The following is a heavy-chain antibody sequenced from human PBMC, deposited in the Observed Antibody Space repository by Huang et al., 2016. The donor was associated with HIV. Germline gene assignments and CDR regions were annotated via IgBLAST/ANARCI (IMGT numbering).Heavy chain of an antibody. CDR1: GGPFNGFL. V-gene: IGHV4-34*02. D-gene: IGHD2-15*01. CDR2: INYSGNT. J-gene: IGHJ4*02. Sequence: QVLLQQWGAGVLKPSETLSLTCGVSGGPFNGFLWSWIRQPPGKGLAWIGDINYSGNTNSNPSLKSRVTMSVDTSKRQFSLSLKSVTAADTAVYYCARARLLLPFDYWGQGALVAVSS. CDR3: ARARLLLPFDY.